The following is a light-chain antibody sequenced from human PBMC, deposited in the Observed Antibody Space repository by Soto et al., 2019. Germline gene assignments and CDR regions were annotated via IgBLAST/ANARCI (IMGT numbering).Light chain of an antibody. CDR3: QQYGISPT. Sequence: EIVLTQSPGTLSLSPGERATLSCRSSHSVTSNYLAWYQQKPCQAPRLLIYDVSSRATGIPDRFSGSGCVTDFTLTISRLEPVDFAVYYCQQYGISPTFGQGTKVEIK. CDR1: HSVTSNY. CDR2: DVS. V-gene: IGKV3-20*01. J-gene: IGKJ1*01.